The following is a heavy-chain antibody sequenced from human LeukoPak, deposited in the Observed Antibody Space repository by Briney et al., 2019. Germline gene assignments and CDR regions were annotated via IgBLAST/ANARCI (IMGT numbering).Heavy chain of an antibody. D-gene: IGHD1-26*01. CDR2: ISPDGSST. J-gene: IGHJ4*02. V-gene: IGHV3-74*01. CDR3: AGHHQAYSRTY. Sequence: ETLSLTCTVSGYSISSGYYWGWIRQSPGKGLVWVSRISPDGSSTTYADSVKGRFTISRDNAKDTLYLQMNSLRAEDTAVYYCAGHHQAYSRTYWGQGTLVTVSS. CDR1: GYSISSGYY.